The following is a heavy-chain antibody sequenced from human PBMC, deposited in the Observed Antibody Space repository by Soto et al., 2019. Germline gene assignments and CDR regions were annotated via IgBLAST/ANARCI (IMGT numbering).Heavy chain of an antibody. J-gene: IGHJ5*02. CDR1: GGSFSGYY. D-gene: IGHD3-10*01. CDR3: ARGLGVVRRGVVPSRNWFDP. V-gene: IGHV4-34*01. Sequence: SETLSLTCAVYGGSFSGYYWSWIRQPPGKGLEWIGEINHSGSTNYNPSLKSRVTISVDTSKNQSSLKLSSVTAADTAVYYCARGLGVVRRGVVPSRNWFDPWGQGTLVTVSS. CDR2: INHSGST.